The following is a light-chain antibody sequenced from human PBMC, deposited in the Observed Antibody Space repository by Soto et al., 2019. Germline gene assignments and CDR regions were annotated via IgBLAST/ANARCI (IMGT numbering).Light chain of an antibody. V-gene: IGLV1-44*01. J-gene: IGLJ1*01. Sequence: QSVLTQPPSASGTPGQRVTISCSGSSSNIGSNTVNWYQQLPGTAPKLLIYSNNQRPSGVPDRFSGSKSGTSASLAISGLQSEDEADYYCAEWDDRLNGYVFGTGTKVTV. CDR3: AEWDDRLNGYV. CDR1: SSNIGSNT. CDR2: SNN.